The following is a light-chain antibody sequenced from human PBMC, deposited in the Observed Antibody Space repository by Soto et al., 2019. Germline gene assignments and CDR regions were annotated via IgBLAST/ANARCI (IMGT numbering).Light chain of an antibody. CDR2: ELS. CDR1: SSDVGGYNY. Sequence: QSALTQPASVSGSPGQSTTISCTGTSSDVGGYNYVSWYQQHPGKAPKLMIYELSNRPSGVSNRFSGSKSGNTASLIISGLQAEDEADYYCSSYTSSSTLEVFGTGTKGTVL. V-gene: IGLV2-14*01. J-gene: IGLJ1*01. CDR3: SSYTSSSTLEV.